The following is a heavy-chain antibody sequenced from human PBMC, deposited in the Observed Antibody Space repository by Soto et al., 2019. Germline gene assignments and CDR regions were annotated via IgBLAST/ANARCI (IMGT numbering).Heavy chain of an antibody. CDR2: ISGSDDST. CDR1: GFTFSSYA. Sequence: EVQLLESGGGLVQPGESLRLSCAASGFTFSSYAMSWFRQAPGKGLEWVSVISGSDDSTYYADSVKGRFTISRDNSKNTLYLQMNSLRAEDTAVYYCAKRSSSSTFDYWGQGNLVTVSS. D-gene: IGHD6-6*01. CDR3: AKRSSSSTFDY. J-gene: IGHJ4*02. V-gene: IGHV3-23*01.